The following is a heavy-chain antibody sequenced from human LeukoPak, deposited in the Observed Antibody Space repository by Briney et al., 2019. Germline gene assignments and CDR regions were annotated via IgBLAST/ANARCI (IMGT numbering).Heavy chain of an antibody. J-gene: IGHJ4*02. CDR2: ISSSSSYI. Sequence: GGSLRLSCAASGFIFSSYSMNWVRQAPGKGLEWVSSISSSSSYIYYADSVEGRFTISRDNAKNSLYLQMNSLRAEDTAVYYCAAASRVVPTADFDYWGQGTLVTVSS. D-gene: IGHD2-2*01. CDR1: GFIFSSYS. V-gene: IGHV3-21*06. CDR3: AAASRVVPTADFDY.